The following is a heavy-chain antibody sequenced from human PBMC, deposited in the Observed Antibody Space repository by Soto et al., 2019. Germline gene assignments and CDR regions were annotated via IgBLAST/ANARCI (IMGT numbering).Heavy chain of an antibody. Sequence: QVQLQQWGAGLLKPSEILSLTCAVYGGSFRGNYWSWIRQPPGKGLEWIGEINHSGNANYNPSLESRLSISVEKSKSQFSLKLSSVTAADTAMYYCARGGKDILTGLDDKNGMDVWGQGTTVTVSS. CDR3: ARGGKDILTGLDDKNGMDV. J-gene: IGHJ6*02. CDR1: GGSFRGNY. D-gene: IGHD3-9*01. CDR2: INHSGNA. V-gene: IGHV4-34*01.